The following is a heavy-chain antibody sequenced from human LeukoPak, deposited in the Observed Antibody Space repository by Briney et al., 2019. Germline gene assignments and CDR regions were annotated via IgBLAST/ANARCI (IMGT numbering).Heavy chain of an antibody. Sequence: ASVKVSCKASGYTFTGYYMHWVRQAPGQGLEWMGWINPNSGGTNYAQKFQGRVTMTRDTSISTAYMELSRLRSDDTAVYYCARATSGYYDYFDYWGQGTLVTVSS. CDR1: GYTFTGYY. V-gene: IGHV1-2*02. CDR3: ARATSGYYDYFDY. J-gene: IGHJ4*02. CDR2: INPNSGGT. D-gene: IGHD3-22*01.